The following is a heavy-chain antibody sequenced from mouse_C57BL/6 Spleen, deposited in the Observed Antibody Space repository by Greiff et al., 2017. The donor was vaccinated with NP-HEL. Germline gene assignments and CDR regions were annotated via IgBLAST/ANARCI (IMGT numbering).Heavy chain of an antibody. CDR2: ISSGSSTI. J-gene: IGHJ2*01. Sequence: EVQLVESGGGLVKPGGSLKLSCAASGFTFSDYGMHWVRQAPEKGLEWVAYISSGSSTIHYADTVKGRFTISRDNAKNTLFLQMTSLRSEDTAMYYCARPLTGPLDYWGQGTTLTVSS. V-gene: IGHV5-17*01. CDR3: ARPLTGPLDY. D-gene: IGHD4-1*01. CDR1: GFTFSDYG.